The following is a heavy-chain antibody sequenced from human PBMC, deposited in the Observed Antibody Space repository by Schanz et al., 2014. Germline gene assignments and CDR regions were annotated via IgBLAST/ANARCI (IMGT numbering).Heavy chain of an antibody. V-gene: IGHV3-23*04. J-gene: IGHJ3*02. D-gene: IGHD3-10*01. CDR1: GFNFNNFA. CDR3: AKGRFGELSAFDI. CDR2: ISGSGGST. Sequence: VQLVESGGGLVQPGGSLRLSCAASGFNFNNFAMTWVRQAPGKGLEWVIVISGSGGSTYYADSVKGRFTISRDNSKNTLYLQMNSLRAEDTAVYYCAKGRFGELSAFDIWGQGTMVTVSS.